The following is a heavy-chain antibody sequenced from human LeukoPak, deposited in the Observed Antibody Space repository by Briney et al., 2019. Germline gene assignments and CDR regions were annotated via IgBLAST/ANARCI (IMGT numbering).Heavy chain of an antibody. CDR2: ITSTGVST. Sequence: PGGSLRLSCAASGFTFSTYGMTWVRQAPGKGLEWVSFITSTGVSTYYADSVKGRFTISRDNSKNMVYLQMSSLGAEDTAVYYCARDRNWGKTSWYLDLWGRGNLVTVSS. CDR1: GFTFSTYG. D-gene: IGHD7-27*01. V-gene: IGHV3-23*01. CDR3: ARDRNWGKTSWYLDL. J-gene: IGHJ2*01.